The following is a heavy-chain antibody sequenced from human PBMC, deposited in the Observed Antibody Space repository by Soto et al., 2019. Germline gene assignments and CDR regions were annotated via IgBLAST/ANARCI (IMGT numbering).Heavy chain of an antibody. V-gene: IGHV5-51*01. CDR1: GYSFTSYW. J-gene: IGHJ6*02. D-gene: IGHD2-15*01. CDR2: IYPGDSDT. CDR3: ASGQNPDPDCSGGSCYGNYYGMDV. Sequence: GESLKISCKGSGYSFTSYWIGWVRQMPGKGLEWMGIIYPGDSDTRYSPSFQGQVTISADKSISTAYLQWSSLKASDTAMYYCASGQNPDPDCSGGSCYGNYYGMDVWGQGTTVTVSS.